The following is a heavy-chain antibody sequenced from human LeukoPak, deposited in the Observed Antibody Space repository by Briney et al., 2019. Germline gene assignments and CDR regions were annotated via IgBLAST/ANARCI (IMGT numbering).Heavy chain of an antibody. CDR3: ATAGGRSSSWLFDY. CDR1: GYTLTELS. CDR2: FDPEDGET. V-gene: IGHV1-24*01. D-gene: IGHD6-13*01. Sequence: ASVKVSCKVSGYTLTELSMHWVRQAPGKGLEWMGGFDPEDGETIYAQKFQGRVTMTEDTSTDTAYMELSSLRPEDTAVYYCATAGGRSSSWLFDYWGQGTLVTVSS. J-gene: IGHJ4*02.